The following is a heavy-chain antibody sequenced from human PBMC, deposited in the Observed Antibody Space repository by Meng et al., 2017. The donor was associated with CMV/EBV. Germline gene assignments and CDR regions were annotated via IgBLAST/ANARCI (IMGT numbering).Heavy chain of an antibody. J-gene: IGHJ6*02. CDR1: GFTFSSYW. D-gene: IGHD3-10*01. Sequence: GESLKISCAASGFTFSSYWMHWVRQAPGKGLVWVSRINSDGSSTSYADSVKGRFTISRDNAKNSLYLQMNSLRAEDTALYYCAKDIKKADYYGSGIYGMDVWGQGTTVTVSS. CDR2: INSDGSST. V-gene: IGHV3-74*01. CDR3: AKDIKKADYYGSGIYGMDV.